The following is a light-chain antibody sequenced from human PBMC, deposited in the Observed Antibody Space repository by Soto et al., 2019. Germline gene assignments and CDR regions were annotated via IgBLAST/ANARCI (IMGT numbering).Light chain of an antibody. CDR3: LQSCLLDT. V-gene: IGKV3-20*01. J-gene: IGKJ1*01. CDR1: QSVSNDY. CDR2: GAS. Sequence: LTQSPGTLSVSEGERATLSCRASQSVSNDYFAWYQQKPGQAHRLLIYGASNRATGIPGRFSGSGSGTDFTLTISCLAPEGVPEKYCLQSCLLDTFGQ.